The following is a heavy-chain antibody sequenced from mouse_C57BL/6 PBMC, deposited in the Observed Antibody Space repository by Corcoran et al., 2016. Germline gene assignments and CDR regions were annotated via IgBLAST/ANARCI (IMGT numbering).Heavy chain of an antibody. CDR2: IYPGSGNT. CDR3: ARWGAQATDYFDY. J-gene: IGHJ2*01. V-gene: IGHV1-76*01. Sequence: QVQLKQSGAELVRPGASVKLSCKASGYTFTDYYINWVKQRPGQGLEWIARIYPGSGNTYYNEKFKGKATLTAEKSSSTPYMQLSSLTSEDSAVYFCARWGAQATDYFDYWGQGTTLTVSS. D-gene: IGHD3-2*02. CDR1: GYTFTDYY.